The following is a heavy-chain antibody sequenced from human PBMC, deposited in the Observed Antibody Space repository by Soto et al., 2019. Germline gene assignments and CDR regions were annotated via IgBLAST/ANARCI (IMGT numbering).Heavy chain of an antibody. CDR1: GFTFSSYW. CDR3: SREDTVATFRF. CDR2: IKGDGSGT. D-gene: IGHD2-21*02. Sequence: EVQLVESGGGLVQPGGSLRLSCAASGFTFSSYWMSWVRQAPGKGLEWVANIKGDGSGTYYVDSMRGRFTISRDNAKNSLYLQMNTLRSEDTAVYFCSREDTVATFRFWGQGTLVTVSS. J-gene: IGHJ4*02. V-gene: IGHV3-7*03.